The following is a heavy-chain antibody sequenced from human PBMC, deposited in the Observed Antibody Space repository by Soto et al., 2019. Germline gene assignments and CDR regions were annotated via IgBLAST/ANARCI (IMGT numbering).Heavy chain of an antibody. CDR2: INHSGST. V-gene: IGHV4-34*01. J-gene: IGHJ6*02. CDR3: AKSGSYYYYGMDV. Sequence: SETLSLTCAVYGGSFSGYYWSWVRQPPGKGLEWIGEINHSGSTNYNPSLKSRVTISVDTSKNQFSLKLSSVTAADTAVYYCAKSGSYYYYGMDVWGQGTTVTVSS. D-gene: IGHD1-26*01. CDR1: GGSFSGYY.